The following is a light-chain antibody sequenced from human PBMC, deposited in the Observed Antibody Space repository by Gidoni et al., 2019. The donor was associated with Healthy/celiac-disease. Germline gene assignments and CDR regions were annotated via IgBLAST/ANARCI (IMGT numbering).Light chain of an antibody. Sequence: QSALTQPASVSGSPGQSITISCTGTSSDVGSYNLVSLYQQHPGKAPKLMIYEVSKLPSGVSNRFSGSKSGNTASLTISGLQAEDEADYYCCSYAGSSTYVVFGGGTKLTVL. CDR2: EVS. V-gene: IGLV2-23*02. CDR3: CSYAGSSTYVV. CDR1: SSDVGSYNL. J-gene: IGLJ2*01.